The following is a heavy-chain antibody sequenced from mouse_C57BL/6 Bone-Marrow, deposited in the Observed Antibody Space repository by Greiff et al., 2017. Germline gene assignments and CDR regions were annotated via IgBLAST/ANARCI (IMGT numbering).Heavy chain of an antibody. CDR1: GFTFSDYY. CDR3: ARDITLYGSSYWYFDV. V-gene: IGHV5-16*01. J-gene: IGHJ1*03. Sequence: KLVESEGGLVQPGSSMKLSCTASGFTFSDYYMAWVRQVPEKGLEWVANINYDGSSTYYLDSLKSRFIISRDNAKNILYLQMSSLKSEDTATYYCARDITLYGSSYWYFDVWGTGTTVTVSS. CDR2: INYDGSST. D-gene: IGHD1-1*01.